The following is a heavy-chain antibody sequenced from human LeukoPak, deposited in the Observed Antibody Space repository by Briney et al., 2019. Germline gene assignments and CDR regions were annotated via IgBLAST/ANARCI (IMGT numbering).Heavy chain of an antibody. Sequence: ASVKVPCKASGGTFSSYAISWVRQAPGQGLEWMGGIIPIFGTANYAQKFQGRVTITADESTSTAYMELSSLRSEDTAVYYCARDHDFWSGYHDYWGQRTLVTVSS. V-gene: IGHV1-69*13. CDR2: IIPIFGTA. CDR1: GGTFSSYA. D-gene: IGHD3-3*01. CDR3: ARDHDFWSGYHDY. J-gene: IGHJ4*02.